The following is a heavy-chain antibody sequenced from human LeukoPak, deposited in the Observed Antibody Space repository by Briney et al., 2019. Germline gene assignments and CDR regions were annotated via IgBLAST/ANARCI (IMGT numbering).Heavy chain of an antibody. J-gene: IGHJ6*03. D-gene: IGHD4-17*01. CDR3: ASTGDYSYYYYYYMDV. CDR2: IKQDGSEK. V-gene: IGHV3-7*01. Sequence: GGSLRLSCAASGFTFSRYWMSWVRQAPGKGVEWVANIKQDGSEKYYVDSVKGRFTISRDNAKNSLYLQMNSLRAEDTAVYYCASTGDYSYYYYYYMDVWGKGTTVTVSS. CDR1: GFTFSRYW.